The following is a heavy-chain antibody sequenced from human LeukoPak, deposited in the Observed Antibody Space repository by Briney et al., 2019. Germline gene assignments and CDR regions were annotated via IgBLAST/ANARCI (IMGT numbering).Heavy chain of an antibody. CDR3: ARPRDYGDYAWFDP. J-gene: IGHJ5*02. CDR1: GYTFTGYY. Sequence: ASVKVSCKASGYTFTGYYMHWVRQAPGQGLEWMGWINPNSGGTSYVQKFQGRVTMTRDTSISAAYMELSRLRSDDTAVYYCARPRDYGDYAWFDPWGQGTLVTVSS. V-gene: IGHV1-2*02. D-gene: IGHD4-17*01. CDR2: INPNSGGT.